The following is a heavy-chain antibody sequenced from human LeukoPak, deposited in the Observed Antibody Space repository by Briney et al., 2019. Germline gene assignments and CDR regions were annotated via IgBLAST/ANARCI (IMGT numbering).Heavy chain of an antibody. V-gene: IGHV3-7*04. Sequence: GGSLRLSCAASGFNFGSYWMNWARPAPGKGLEWVANIRGDGSDKVYVGSVRGRFTISRDNADNSLYLQMNSLSVDDTAVYYCARGLNSAIDFWGQGTLVTVSS. CDR1: GFNFGSYW. J-gene: IGHJ4*02. CDR2: IRGDGSDK. CDR3: ARGLNSAIDF.